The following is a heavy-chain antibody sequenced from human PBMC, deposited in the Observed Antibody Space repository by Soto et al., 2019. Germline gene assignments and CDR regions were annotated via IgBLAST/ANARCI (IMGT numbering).Heavy chain of an antibody. Sequence: QVQLVQSGAEVKKPGSSVKVSCKASGGTFSSYAISWVRQAPGQGLEWMGGIIPIFGTANYAQKFQGRVTITADESTSIAYMELSSLRSEDTAVYYCARDLYAGSTSFYYYGMDVWGQGTTVTVSS. J-gene: IGHJ6*02. CDR3: ARDLYAGSTSFYYYGMDV. CDR2: IIPIFGTA. V-gene: IGHV1-69*01. D-gene: IGHD2-2*01. CDR1: GGTFSSYA.